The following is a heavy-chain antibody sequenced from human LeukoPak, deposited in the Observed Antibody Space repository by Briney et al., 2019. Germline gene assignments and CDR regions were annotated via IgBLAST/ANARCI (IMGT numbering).Heavy chain of an antibody. CDR1: GGSISSGGYY. CDR2: IYYSGST. V-gene: IGHV4-31*03. J-gene: IGHJ4*02. D-gene: IGHD6-19*01. CDR3: ARGGVYSSPPYFDY. Sequence: SQTQSLTCTASGGSISSGGYYWSWIRQHPGKGLEWIGYIYYSGSTYYNPSLKSRVTISVDTSKDHFSLKLRSVTAADTAVYYCARGGVYSSPPYFDYWGQGTLVTVSS.